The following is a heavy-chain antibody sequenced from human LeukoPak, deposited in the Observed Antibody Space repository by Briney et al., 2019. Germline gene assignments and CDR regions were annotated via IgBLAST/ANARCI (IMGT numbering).Heavy chain of an antibody. V-gene: IGHV3-23*01. CDR1: GFTFKHQA. CDR3: ARNLADYYDSPFQH. CDR2: ITGSGGST. Sequence: GGSLRLSCTTSGFTFKHQAMHWVRQAPGKGLEWVSGITGSGGSTFYANSVKGRFTISSDSSKNTEHLQMDSLRDEDTAVYYCARNLADYYDSPFQHWGQGNQVTVSS. J-gene: IGHJ4*02. D-gene: IGHD3-22*01.